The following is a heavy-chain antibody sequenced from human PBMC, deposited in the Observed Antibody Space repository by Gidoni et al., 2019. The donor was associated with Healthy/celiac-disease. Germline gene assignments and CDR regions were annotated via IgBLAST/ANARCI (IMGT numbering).Heavy chain of an antibody. CDR2: IYPGDSDT. J-gene: IGHJ3*02. D-gene: IGHD3-3*01. CDR3: ARLPQYDFWSGYTLGAFDI. Sequence: EVQLVQSGAEVKKPGESLKISCKGSGYSFTSYWIGWVRQMPGKGLEWMGIIYPGDSDTRYSPSFQGQVTISADKSISTAYLQWSSLKASDTAMYYCARLPQYDFWSGYTLGAFDIWGQGTMVTVSS. CDR1: GYSFTSYW. V-gene: IGHV5-51*03.